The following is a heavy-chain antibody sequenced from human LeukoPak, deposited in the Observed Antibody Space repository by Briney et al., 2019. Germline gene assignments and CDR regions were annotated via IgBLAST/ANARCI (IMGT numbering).Heavy chain of an antibody. CDR3: ARAPGYGGNSDY. D-gene: IGHD4-23*01. CDR1: GFTFSSYW. Sequence: GGSLRLSCAASGFTFSSYWMHWVRQAPGKGLVWVSRINRDGSSTSYADSVKGRSTISRDNAKNTLYLQMNSLRAEDTAVYYCARAPGYGGNSDYWGQGTLVTVSS. V-gene: IGHV3-74*01. J-gene: IGHJ4*02. CDR2: INRDGSST.